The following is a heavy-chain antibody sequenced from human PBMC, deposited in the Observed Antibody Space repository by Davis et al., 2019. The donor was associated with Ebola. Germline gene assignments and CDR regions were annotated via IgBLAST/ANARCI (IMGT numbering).Heavy chain of an antibody. D-gene: IGHD2-15*01. J-gene: IGHJ4*02. CDR3: AHNSLDY. CDR2: IYWDDDK. Sequence: SGPTLVKPTQTLTLTCTFSGFSLSATGVSVGWVRQPPGKALEWLALIYWDDDKRYIPSLKSRLTITKDTSKNQVVLTMTNMDSVDTATYYCAHNSLDYWGQGTLVTVSS. V-gene: IGHV2-5*02. CDR1: GFSLSATGVS.